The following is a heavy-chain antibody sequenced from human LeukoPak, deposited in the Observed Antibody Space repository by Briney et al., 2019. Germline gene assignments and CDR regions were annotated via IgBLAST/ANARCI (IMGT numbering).Heavy chain of an antibody. CDR3: ARGWGSSWYYFDY. CDR2: IYHSGST. CDR1: GGSISSSNW. Sequence: PSGTLSLTCAVSGGSISSSNWWSWVRQPPGKGLEWIGEIYHSGSTNYNPSLKSRVTISLDTSKNQFSLKLSSVTAADTAVYYCARGWGSSWYYFDYWGQGTLVTVSS. J-gene: IGHJ4*02. V-gene: IGHV4-4*02. D-gene: IGHD6-13*01.